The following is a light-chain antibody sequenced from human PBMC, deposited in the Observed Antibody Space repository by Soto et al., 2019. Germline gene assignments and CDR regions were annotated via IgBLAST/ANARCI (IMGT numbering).Light chain of an antibody. CDR3: SSYGSTSTRYV. V-gene: IGLV2-14*01. J-gene: IGLJ1*01. CDR2: EVS. Sequence: ALTQPASVSGSPGQSITISCTGTSSDVGGYNYVSWYQQHPGKAPKLMIYEVSNRPSGVSNRFSGSKSGNTASLTISGLQAEDEADYFCSSYGSTSTRYVFGTGTKVTVL. CDR1: SSDVGGYNY.